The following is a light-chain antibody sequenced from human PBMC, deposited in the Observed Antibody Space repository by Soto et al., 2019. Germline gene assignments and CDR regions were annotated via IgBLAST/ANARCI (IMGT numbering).Light chain of an antibody. V-gene: IGKV3-20*01. CDR1: QSVSSSY. J-gene: IGKJ4*01. CDR3: QQYDSSPLT. CDR2: VAS. Sequence: EIVLTQSPGTLSLSPGERATLSCRASQSVSSSYLDWYQQKPGQAPRLLIYVASSRSTGIPDRFSGSGSGTDFTITISRLEPGDFAVYYCQQYDSSPLTFGGGTKVEIK.